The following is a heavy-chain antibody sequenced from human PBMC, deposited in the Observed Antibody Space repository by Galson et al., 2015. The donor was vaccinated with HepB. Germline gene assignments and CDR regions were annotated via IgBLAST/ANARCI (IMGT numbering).Heavy chain of an antibody. D-gene: IGHD6-13*01. J-gene: IGHJ4*02. CDR1: GYTFTSYG. V-gene: IGHV1-18*04. CDR2: ISAYNGNT. Sequence: SVKVSCKASGYTFTSYGISWVRQAPGQGLEWMGWISAYNGNTNYAQKLQGRVTMTTDTSTSTAYMELRSLRSDDTAVYYCARSNPNYSSSPQRAGYWGQGTLVTVSS. CDR3: ARSNPNYSSSPQRAGY.